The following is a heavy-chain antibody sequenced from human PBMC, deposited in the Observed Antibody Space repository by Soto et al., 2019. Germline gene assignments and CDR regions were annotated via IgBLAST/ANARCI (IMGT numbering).Heavy chain of an antibody. D-gene: IGHD5-12*01. CDR3: ARGGDSGYDFRV. CDR2: INPSGGST. V-gene: IGHV1-46*01. J-gene: IGHJ4*02. Sequence: ASVKVSFKASGYTFTSYYMHWVRQAPGQGLEWMGIINPSGGSTSYAQKFQGRVTVTRDTSTSTAYMELSSLRSEDTAVYYCARGGDSGYDFRVWGQGTLVTVSS. CDR1: GYTFTSYY.